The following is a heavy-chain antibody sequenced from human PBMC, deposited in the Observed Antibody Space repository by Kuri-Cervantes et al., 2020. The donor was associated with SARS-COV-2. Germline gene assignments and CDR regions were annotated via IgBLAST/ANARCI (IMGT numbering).Heavy chain of an antibody. Sequence: GESLKISCATSGFTFSNYAMTWIRQAPGKGLEWVSVISCGGGNTFYTGSVKGRFTISRDNSKNTLYLQMNSLRAEDTAVYYCAKTLPQPSAYFDYWGQGTLVTVSS. CDR3: AKTLPQPSAYFDY. D-gene: IGHD2-15*01. V-gene: IGHV3-23*01. CDR1: GFTFSNYA. CDR2: ISCGGGNT. J-gene: IGHJ4*02.